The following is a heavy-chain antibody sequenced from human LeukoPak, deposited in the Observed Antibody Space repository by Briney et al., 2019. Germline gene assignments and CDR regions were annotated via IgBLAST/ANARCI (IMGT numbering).Heavy chain of an antibody. Sequence: PSETLSLTCTVSSGSISSGDYYWSWIRQPPGKGLEWIGYIYYSGSTYYNPSLKSRVTISVDTSKNQFSLKLSSVTAADTAVYYCASRVVVVMGRPFDYWGQGTLVTVSS. D-gene: IGHD3-22*01. V-gene: IGHV4-30-4*01. CDR1: SGSISSGDYY. CDR2: IYYSGST. J-gene: IGHJ4*02. CDR3: ASRVVVVMGRPFDY.